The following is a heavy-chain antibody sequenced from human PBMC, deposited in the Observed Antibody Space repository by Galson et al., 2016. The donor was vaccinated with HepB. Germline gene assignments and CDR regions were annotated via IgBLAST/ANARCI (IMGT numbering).Heavy chain of an antibody. V-gene: IGHV3-23*01. CDR3: ARHHYRSSSRTHGFDI. CDR2: IGGGDGGST. CDR1: GFTFRSYA. Sequence: SLRLSCAASGFTFRSYAMSWVRQAPGKGPEWVSVIGGGDGGSTYHADSVKGRFAISRDNSKNTLYLQMNSLRAEDTAVFYCARHHYRSSSRTHGFDIWGQGTMATVSS. D-gene: IGHD6-6*01. J-gene: IGHJ3*02.